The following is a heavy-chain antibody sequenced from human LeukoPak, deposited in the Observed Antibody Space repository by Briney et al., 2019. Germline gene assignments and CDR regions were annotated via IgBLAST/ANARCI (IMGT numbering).Heavy chain of an antibody. Sequence: RSSQTPSLTCTVSGGSISSGDYYWSWIRQPPGKGLEWIGYIYYSGSTYYNPSLQSRVTISVDTSKNQFSLKLSSVTAADTAVYYCARGPYYYDSSGDSSGYYYPEYFQHWGQGTLVTVSS. D-gene: IGHD3-22*01. V-gene: IGHV4-30-4*01. CDR2: IYYSGST. CDR1: GGSISSGDYY. CDR3: ARGPYYYDSSGDSSGYYYPEYFQH. J-gene: IGHJ1*01.